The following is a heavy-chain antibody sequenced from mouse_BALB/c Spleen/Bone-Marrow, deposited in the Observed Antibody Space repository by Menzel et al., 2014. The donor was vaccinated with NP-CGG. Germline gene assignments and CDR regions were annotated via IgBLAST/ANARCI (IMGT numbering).Heavy chain of an antibody. CDR2: ISFDGSN. CDR1: GYSITSAYY. Sequence: VQLVESGPGLVKPSQSLSLTCSVTGYSITSAYYWNWIRQFPGNKLEWMGYISFDGSNYYNPSLKNRISITRDTSKSQFFLRLNSVTTEDTATYYCARGGYGSSYDAMDYWGQGTSVTVSS. V-gene: IGHV3-6*02. D-gene: IGHD1-1*01. CDR3: ARGGYGSSYDAMDY. J-gene: IGHJ4*01.